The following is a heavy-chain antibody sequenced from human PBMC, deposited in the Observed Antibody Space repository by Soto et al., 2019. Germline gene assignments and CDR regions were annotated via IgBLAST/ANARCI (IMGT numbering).Heavy chain of an antibody. CDR2: IHHTGST. V-gene: IGHV4-39*01. CDR1: GRSISEINSY. Sequence: QLQLQESGPGLVKPSETLSLTCSVSGRSISEINSYWGWIRQTPGEGLEWIGTIHHTGSTYYNPSLKSLVIISLDTSKNQFSLKLSSVTAADTALYYCARPEGGYGSGYSWFDPWGQGTRVTVSS. J-gene: IGHJ5*02. D-gene: IGHD5-12*01. CDR3: ARPEGGYGSGYSWFDP.